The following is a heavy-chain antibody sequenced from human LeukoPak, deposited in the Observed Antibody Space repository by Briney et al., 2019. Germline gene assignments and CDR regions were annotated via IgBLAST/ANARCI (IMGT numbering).Heavy chain of an antibody. CDR1: GYTFTSYD. D-gene: IGHD6-13*01. CDR3: ARGRVAAAGTWFDP. Sequence: GASVKVSCKASGYTFTSYDINWVRQATGQGLEWMGWMNPNSGNTGYAQKFQGRVTITRNTSISTAYMELSSLRSEDTAVYYCARGRVAAAGTWFDPWGQGTLVTVSS. J-gene: IGHJ5*02. CDR2: MNPNSGNT. V-gene: IGHV1-8*03.